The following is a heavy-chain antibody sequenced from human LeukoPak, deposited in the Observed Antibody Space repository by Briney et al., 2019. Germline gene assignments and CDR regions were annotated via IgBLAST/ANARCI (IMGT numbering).Heavy chain of an antibody. Sequence: PGGSLRLSCGASGFTYTNYWMHWFRQVSGKAPEWVSRINPDGTIIDYADFVKGRFTISRDNAKNLLYLQMKGLRADDTALYYCAKDLSWNTADRWGQGTLVTVSS. D-gene: IGHD1/OR15-1a*01. V-gene: IGHV3-74*01. J-gene: IGHJ5*02. CDR2: INPDGTII. CDR1: GFTYTNYW. CDR3: AKDLSWNTADR.